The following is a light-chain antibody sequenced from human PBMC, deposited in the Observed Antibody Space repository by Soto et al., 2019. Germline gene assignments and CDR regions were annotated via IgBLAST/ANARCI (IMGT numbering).Light chain of an antibody. V-gene: IGKV3-20*01. Sequence: EIVSAQSPVTLSLSPGERATLSCRASQSVSSSYLAWYQQKPGQAPRLLIYGASSRATGIPDRFSGSGSGTDFTLTISRLEPEDFAVYYCQQFSSYPLTFGGGTKVDIK. CDR3: QQFSSYPLT. CDR1: QSVSSSY. J-gene: IGKJ4*01. CDR2: GAS.